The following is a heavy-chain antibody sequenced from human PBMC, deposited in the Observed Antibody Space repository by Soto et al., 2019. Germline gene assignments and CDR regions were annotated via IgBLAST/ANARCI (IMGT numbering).Heavy chain of an antibody. Sequence: QVQLVQSGAEVKKPGASVKVSCKASGYTFTSYAMHWVRRAPGQRLEWMGWINAGNGNTKYSQKFKGRVTITGDTTASTAYMEPSSLRSEDTAVYYCARGPGGPDGPGDYWGQGTLVTVSS. D-gene: IGHD2-15*01. V-gene: IGHV1-3*01. CDR3: ARGPGGPDGPGDY. CDR1: GYTFTSYA. J-gene: IGHJ4*02. CDR2: INAGNGNT.